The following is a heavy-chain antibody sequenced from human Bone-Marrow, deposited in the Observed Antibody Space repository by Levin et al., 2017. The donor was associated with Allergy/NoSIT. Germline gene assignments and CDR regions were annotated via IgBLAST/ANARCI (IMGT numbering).Heavy chain of an antibody. J-gene: IGHJ5*02. V-gene: IGHV4-59*01. CDR1: GDSITSYY. CDR3: ARDVTGHNSNWHGWYNWFDP. Sequence: PSETLSLTCTVSGDSITSYYWSWIRQPPGKGLEWIGYIYYSGNTNYNPSLKSRVTISVDTSKNKFPLNLISVTAADTAVYYCARDVTGHNSNWHGWYNWFDPWGQGTLVTVSS. D-gene: IGHD6-13*01. CDR2: IYYSGNT.